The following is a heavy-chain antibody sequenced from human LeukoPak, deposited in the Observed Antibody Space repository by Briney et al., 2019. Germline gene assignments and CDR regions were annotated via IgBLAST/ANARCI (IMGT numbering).Heavy chain of an antibody. D-gene: IGHD4-17*01. V-gene: IGHV4-39*07. J-gene: IGHJ4*02. Sequence: PSETLPLTCTVSGGSISSSSYYWGWIRQPPGKGLEWIGSIYYSGSTHYNPSLKSRVTISLDTSKNQFSLKLSSVTAADTAVYYCARELRNFDYWGQGTLVTVSS. CDR1: GGSISSSSYY. CDR2: IYYSGST. CDR3: ARELRNFDY.